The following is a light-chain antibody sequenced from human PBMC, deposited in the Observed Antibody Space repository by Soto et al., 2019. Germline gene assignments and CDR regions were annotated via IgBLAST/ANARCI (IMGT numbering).Light chain of an antibody. CDR1: ALPKQY. CDR2: KDS. CDR3: QSADSSGTYVV. V-gene: IGLV3-25*03. J-gene: IGLJ2*01. Sequence: SYELTQPPSVSVSPGQTARITCSGDALPKQYAYWYQQKPGQAPVLVIYKDSERPSGIPERFSGSSSGTTVTLTISGVQAEDAADYYCQSADSSGTYVVFGGGTKVPVL.